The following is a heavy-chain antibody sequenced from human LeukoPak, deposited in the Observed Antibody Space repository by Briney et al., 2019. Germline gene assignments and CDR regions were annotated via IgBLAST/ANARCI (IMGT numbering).Heavy chain of an antibody. CDR3: ARDLSRYCSSTSCYSGWFDP. CDR2: INPSGGST. Sequence: ASVKVSCKASGYTFTSYYMRWVRQAPGQGLEWMGIINPSGGSTSYAQKFQGRVTMTRDTSTSTVYMELSSLRSEDTAVYYCARDLSRYCSSTSCYSGWFDPWGQGTLVTVSS. J-gene: IGHJ5*02. V-gene: IGHV1-46*03. CDR1: GYTFTSYY. D-gene: IGHD2-2*01.